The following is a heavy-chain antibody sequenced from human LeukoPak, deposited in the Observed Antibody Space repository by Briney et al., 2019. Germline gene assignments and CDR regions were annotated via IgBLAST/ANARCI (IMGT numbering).Heavy chain of an antibody. CDR1: GGSISSYY. V-gene: IGHV4-4*07. CDR3: AREGRYCSSTSCYSYGWFDP. Sequence: PSETLSLTCTVSGGSISSYYWSWLRQPAGKGLEWIGRIYTSGSTNYNPSLKSRVTMSVDTSKNQFSLKLSSVTAADTAVYYCAREGRYCSSTSCYSYGWFDPWGQGTLVTVSS. J-gene: IGHJ5*02. D-gene: IGHD2-2*01. CDR2: IYTSGST.